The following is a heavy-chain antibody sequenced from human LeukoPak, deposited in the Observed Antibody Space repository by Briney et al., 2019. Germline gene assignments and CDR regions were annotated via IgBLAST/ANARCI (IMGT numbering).Heavy chain of an antibody. V-gene: IGHV4-59*13. D-gene: IGHD5-18*01. CDR1: GGSISSYY. CDR3: ARDARGYSYIDY. CDR2: IYYSGST. Sequence: SETLSLTCTVSGGSISSYYWSWIRQPPGKGLEWIAYIYYSGSTNYNPSLKSRVTISVDTSKNQFSLKLSSVAAADTAVYYCARDARGYSYIDYWGQGTLVTVSS. J-gene: IGHJ4*02.